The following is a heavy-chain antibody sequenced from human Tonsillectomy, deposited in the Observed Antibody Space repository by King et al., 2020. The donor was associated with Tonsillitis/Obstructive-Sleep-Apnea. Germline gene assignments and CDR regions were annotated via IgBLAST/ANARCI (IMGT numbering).Heavy chain of an antibody. CDR3: ARTAPGTGNTPLQY. V-gene: IGHV5-51*01. CDR2: IYPSDSDP. Sequence: QLVQSGVEVKNPGESLRISCQGSGYRFTSHWIAWVRHMPGKGLELMGIIYPSDSDPRYSLSFQGQVTISADKTISTASLQWRSLKASDTAMYYCARTAPGTGNTPLQYWGQGTLVTVSS. CDR1: GYRFTSHW. J-gene: IGHJ4*02. D-gene: IGHD1-7*01.